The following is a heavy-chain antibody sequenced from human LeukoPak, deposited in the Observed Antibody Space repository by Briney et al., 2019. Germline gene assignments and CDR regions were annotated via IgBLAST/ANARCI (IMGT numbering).Heavy chain of an antibody. D-gene: IGHD3-22*01. V-gene: IGHV4-59*08. CDR3: ARLLYGSSGYYYKIGWFDP. J-gene: IGHJ5*02. CDR2: IYYSGST. CDR1: GGSISSYY. Sequence: SETLSLTCTVSGGSISSYYWSWIRQPPGKGLEWIGYIYYSGSTNYNPSLKSRVTISVDTSKNQFSLKLSSVTAADTAVYYCARLLYGSSGYYYKIGWFDPWGQGTLVTVSS.